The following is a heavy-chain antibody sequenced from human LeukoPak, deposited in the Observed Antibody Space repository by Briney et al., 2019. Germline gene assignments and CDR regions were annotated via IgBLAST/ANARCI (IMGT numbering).Heavy chain of an antibody. V-gene: IGHV3-30-3*01. D-gene: IGHD3-10*01. CDR2: ISYDGSNK. CDR1: GFTFSSYA. CDR3: TRLRGVTDY. Sequence: GGSLRLSCAAGGFTFSSYAMHWVRQAPGKGLEWVAVISYDGSNKYYADSVKGRFTISRDNSKNTLYLQMDSLRAEDTAVYYCTRLRGVTDYWGQGTLVTVSS. J-gene: IGHJ4*02.